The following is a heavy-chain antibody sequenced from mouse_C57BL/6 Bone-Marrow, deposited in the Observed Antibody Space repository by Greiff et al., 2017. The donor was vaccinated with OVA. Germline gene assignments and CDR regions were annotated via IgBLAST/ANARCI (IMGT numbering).Heavy chain of an antibody. CDR3: ARQATAQATDFDY. CDR2: INSDGGST. CDR1: EYEFPSHD. Sequence: EVKVVESGGGLVQPGESLKLSCESNEYEFPSHDMSWVRKTPEKRLELVAAINSDGGSTYYPDTMERRFIISRDNTKKTLYLQMSSLRSEDTALYYCARQATAQATDFDYWGQGTTLTVSS. V-gene: IGHV5-2*01. J-gene: IGHJ2*01. D-gene: IGHD3-2*02.